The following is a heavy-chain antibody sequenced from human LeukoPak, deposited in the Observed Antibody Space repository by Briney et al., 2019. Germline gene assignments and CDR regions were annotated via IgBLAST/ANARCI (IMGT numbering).Heavy chain of an antibody. CDR1: GFTFSSYA. V-gene: IGHV3-30-3*01. D-gene: IGHD6-19*01. CDR3: ARDSTSRAVAGGFDY. J-gene: IGHJ4*02. CDR2: ISYDGSNK. Sequence: GRSLRLSCAASGFTFSSYAMHWVRQAPGKGLEWVAVISYDGSNKYYADSVKGRFTISRDNSKNTLYLQMNSLRAEDTAVYYCARDSTSRAVAGGFDYWGQGTLVTVSS.